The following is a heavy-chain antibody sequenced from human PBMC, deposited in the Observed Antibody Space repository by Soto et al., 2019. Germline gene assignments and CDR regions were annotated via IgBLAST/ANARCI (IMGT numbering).Heavy chain of an antibody. J-gene: IGHJ6*02. CDR1: GFTFSDYY. D-gene: IGHD2-2*01. Sequence: QVQLVESGGGLVKPGGSLRLSCAASGFTFSDYYMSWIRQAPGKGLEWVSYISSSRSTIYYADSVKGRFTISRDNAKNSLYLQMNRLRAEDTAVYYCARDRPEASRRYCSSTSCYYYYYYGMDVWGQGTTVTVSS. CDR3: ARDRPEASRRYCSSTSCYYYYYYGMDV. CDR2: ISSSRSTI. V-gene: IGHV3-11*01.